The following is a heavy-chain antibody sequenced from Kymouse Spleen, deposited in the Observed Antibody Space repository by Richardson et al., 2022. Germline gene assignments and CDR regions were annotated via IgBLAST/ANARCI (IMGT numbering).Heavy chain of an antibody. Sequence: QVQLQQWGAGLLKPSETLSLTCAVYGGSFSGYYWSWIRQPPGKGLEWIGEINHSGSTNYNPSLKSRVTISVDTSKNQFSLKLSSVTAADTAVYYCARECSSTSCSSMDVWGQGTTVTVSS. CDR1: GGSFSGYY. CDR3: ARECSSTSCSSMDV. V-gene: IGHV4-34*01. CDR2: INHSGST. J-gene: IGHJ6*02. D-gene: IGHD2-2*02.